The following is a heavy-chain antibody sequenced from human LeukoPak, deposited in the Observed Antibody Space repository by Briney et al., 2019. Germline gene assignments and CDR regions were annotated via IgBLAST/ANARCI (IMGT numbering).Heavy chain of an antibody. CDR1: GFTFTNYG. D-gene: IGHD3-3*01. CDR2: IQYDGGNK. Sequence: GGSLRLSCTASGFTFTNYGIHWVRQAPGKGLEWVAFIQYDGGNKYYADSVKGRFTISRDNSKNTVHLQMNSLRAEDTAVYYCAREHYDFWSGYQGAFDIWGQGTMVTVSS. CDR3: AREHYDFWSGYQGAFDI. J-gene: IGHJ3*02. V-gene: IGHV3-30*02.